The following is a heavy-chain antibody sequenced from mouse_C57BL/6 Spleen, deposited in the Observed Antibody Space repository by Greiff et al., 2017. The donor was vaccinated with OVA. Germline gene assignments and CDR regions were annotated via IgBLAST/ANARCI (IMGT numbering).Heavy chain of an antibody. J-gene: IGHJ3*01. CDR2: ISDGGSYT. Sequence: EVHLVESGGGLVKPGGSLKLSCAASGFTFSSYAMSWVRQTPEKRLEWVATISDGGSYTYYPDNVKGRFTISRDNAKNNLYLQMSHLKSEDTAMYYCARDMEDYDGVSWFAYWGQGTLVTVSA. D-gene: IGHD2-4*01. CDR1: GFTFSSYA. CDR3: ARDMEDYDGVSWFAY. V-gene: IGHV5-4*01.